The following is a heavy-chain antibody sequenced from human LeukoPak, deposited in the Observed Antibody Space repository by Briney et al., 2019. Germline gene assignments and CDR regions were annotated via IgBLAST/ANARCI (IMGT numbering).Heavy chain of an antibody. CDR1: GFTFSSYA. V-gene: IGHV3-23*01. Sequence: GGSLRLSCAASGFTFSSYAMSWVRQAPGKGLEWVSTINSSGGRTYYTDSVKGRFTISRDNSKNTLYLQMDSLGVEDTAVYYCAKRSDDYAFDIWGQGTMVIVSS. J-gene: IGHJ3*02. CDR2: INSSGGRT. CDR3: AKRSDDYAFDI. D-gene: IGHD1-26*01.